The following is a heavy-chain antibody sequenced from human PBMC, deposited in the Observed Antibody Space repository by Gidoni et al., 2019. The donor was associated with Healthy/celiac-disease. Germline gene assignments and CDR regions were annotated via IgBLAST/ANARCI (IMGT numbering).Heavy chain of an antibody. CDR1: GFTFSNAW. CDR2: IKSKTDGGTT. J-gene: IGHJ3*02. CDR3: TAEDPDLFAFDI. V-gene: IGHV3-15*07. D-gene: IGHD2-21*01. Sequence: EVQLVESGGGLVKPGGSLRLSCAASGFTFSNAWMTWVRQAPGKGLEWVGRIKSKTDGGTTDYAAPVKGRFTISRDDSKNTLYLQMNSLKTEDTAVYYCTAEDPDLFAFDIWGQGTMVTVSS.